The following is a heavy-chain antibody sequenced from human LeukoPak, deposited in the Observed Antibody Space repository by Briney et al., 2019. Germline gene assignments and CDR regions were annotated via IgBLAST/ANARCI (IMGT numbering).Heavy chain of an antibody. CDR2: IWYDGSNK. CDR1: GFTFSSYG. J-gene: IGHJ4*02. CDR3: ARDLNGGIAVAGRTFDY. D-gene: IGHD6-19*01. Sequence: PGGSLRLSCAASGFTFSSYGMHWVRQAPGKGLEWVAVIWYDGSNKYYADSVKGRFTISRDNSKNTLYLQMSSLRAEDTAVYYCARDLNGGIAVAGRTFDYWGQGTLVTVSS. V-gene: IGHV3-33*01.